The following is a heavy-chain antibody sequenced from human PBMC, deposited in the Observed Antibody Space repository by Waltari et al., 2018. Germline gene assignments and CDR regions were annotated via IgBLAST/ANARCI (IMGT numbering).Heavy chain of an antibody. CDR3: AGDDSSSMWGFDY. CDR1: GFTFSRYA. Sequence: EVQLVESGGGLVQPGGSLRLSCAASGFTFSRYAMSWVRQAPGKGRGGVSAISGSVVSTYYADSVKGRFTISRDNSKNTLYLQMNSLRAEDTAVYYCAGDDSSSMWGFDYWGQGTLVTVSS. V-gene: IGHV3-23*04. D-gene: IGHD6-6*01. CDR2: ISGSVVST. J-gene: IGHJ4*02.